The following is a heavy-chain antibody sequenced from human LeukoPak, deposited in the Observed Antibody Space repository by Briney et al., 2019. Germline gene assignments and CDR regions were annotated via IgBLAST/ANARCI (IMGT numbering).Heavy chain of an antibody. CDR3: ASGAHGY. CDR1: GASVISGTYS. CDR2: ISHGGSS. D-gene: IGHD3-10*01. J-gene: IGHJ4*02. V-gene: IGHV4-30-2*01. Sequence: PSETLSLTCAVSGASVISGTYSWSWIRQPPGRGLEWIGHISHGGSSHYSPSLKSRVTISVDRSENQFSLKLSSVTAADTAVYYCASGAHGYWGQGTLVTVSS.